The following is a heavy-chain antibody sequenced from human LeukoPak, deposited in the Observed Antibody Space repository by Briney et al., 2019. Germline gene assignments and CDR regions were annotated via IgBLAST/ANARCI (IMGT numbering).Heavy chain of an antibody. Sequence: GESLKISCKGSGYSFSSYWITWVRQMPGKGLEGMGRIDLSDSYTSYSPPFQGHVTISADKSISTAFLEWSSLRASDTAIYYCARHYPPGNWLDPWGQGTLVTVSS. J-gene: IGHJ5*02. V-gene: IGHV5-10-1*01. D-gene: IGHD3-10*01. CDR1: GYSFSSYW. CDR3: ARHYPPGNWLDP. CDR2: IDLSDSYT.